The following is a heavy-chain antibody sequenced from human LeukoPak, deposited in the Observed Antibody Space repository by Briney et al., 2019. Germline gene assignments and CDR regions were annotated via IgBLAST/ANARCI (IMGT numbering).Heavy chain of an antibody. V-gene: IGHV3-9*01. CDR3: AKGSSSSWYFNWFDP. Sequence: GGSLRLSCAASGFTFDDYAMHWVRQAPGKGLEWFSGISWNSGSIGYADSVKGRFTISRDNAKNSLYLQMNSLRAEDTALYYCAKGSSSSWYFNWFDPWGQGTLVTVSS. D-gene: IGHD6-13*01. CDR2: ISWNSGSI. J-gene: IGHJ5*02. CDR1: GFTFDDYA.